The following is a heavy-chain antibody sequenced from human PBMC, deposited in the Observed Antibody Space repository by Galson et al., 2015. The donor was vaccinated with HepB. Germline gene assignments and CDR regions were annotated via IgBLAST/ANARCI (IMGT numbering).Heavy chain of an antibody. J-gene: IGHJ4*02. Sequence: QCGAEVKKPGESLKISCQGSGCSFTTYWIGWVRQMPGKGLEWVGIIYPGDSDTKYSPSFRGQVSISADRSISTAYLQWSSLKASDTAMYYCARHWGSYSSTPRFDFWGLGTLVTVSS. V-gene: IGHV5-51*01. CDR3: ARHWGSYSSTPRFDF. D-gene: IGHD1-26*01. CDR2: IYPGDSDT. CDR1: GCSFTTYW.